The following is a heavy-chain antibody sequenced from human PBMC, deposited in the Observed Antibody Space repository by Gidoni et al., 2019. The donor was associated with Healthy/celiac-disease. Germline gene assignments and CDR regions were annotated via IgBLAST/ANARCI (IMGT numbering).Heavy chain of an antibody. Sequence: QVQLVQSGAEVKKPGASVKVSCKASGYTFTGYYMHWVRQAPGQGLEWMGWINPNSGGTNYAQKFQGWVTMTRDTSISTAYMELSRLRSDDTAVYYCARGVAAAEAPDGAFDIWGQGTMVTVSS. V-gene: IGHV1-2*04. CDR1: GYTFTGYY. CDR2: INPNSGGT. D-gene: IGHD6-13*01. J-gene: IGHJ3*02. CDR3: ARGVAAAEAPDGAFDI.